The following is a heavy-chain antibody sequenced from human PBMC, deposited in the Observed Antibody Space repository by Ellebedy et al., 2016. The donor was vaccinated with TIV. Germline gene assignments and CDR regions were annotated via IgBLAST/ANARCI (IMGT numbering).Heavy chain of an antibody. J-gene: IGHJ4*02. CDR2: INRDGTTT. CDR3: SRHTEYALDY. CDR1: GFTFSRYW. D-gene: IGHD2-2*01. Sequence: PGGSLRLSCVVSGFTFSRYWMHWVRQAPGKGLVWVSRINRDGTTTDYAGSVKGRFTISRDNAKNSLYLQMNSLRAEDTAVYYCSRHTEYALDYWGQGALVTVSS. V-gene: IGHV3-74*01.